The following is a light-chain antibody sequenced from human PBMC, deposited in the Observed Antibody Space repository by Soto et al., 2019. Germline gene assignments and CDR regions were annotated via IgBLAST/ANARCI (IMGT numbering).Light chain of an antibody. V-gene: IGKV1-9*01. CDR2: AAS. J-gene: IGKJ4*01. CDR1: QGISSY. CDR3: QQLKSYPLT. Sequence: EIPWHQSASLVNASVGDRVPITCGASQGISSYLAWYEQKPGKAPKRLIYAASTLQSGVPSMFSGSGSGTEFTLTISSLQPEDFATYYCQQLKSYPLTFGGGTRWIS.